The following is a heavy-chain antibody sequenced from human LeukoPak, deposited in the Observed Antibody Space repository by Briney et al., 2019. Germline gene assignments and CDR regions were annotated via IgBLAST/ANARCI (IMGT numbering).Heavy chain of an antibody. D-gene: IGHD3-10*01. CDR2: INHSGST. V-gene: IGHV4-34*01. CDR1: GGSFSGYY. CDR3: AREMVRGESNWFDP. Sequence: PSETLSLTCAVYGGSFSGYYWSWIRQPPGKGLEWIGEINHSGSTNFNPSLKSRVTISVDTSKHQFSLKLSSVTAADTAVYYCAREMVRGESNWFDPWGQGTLVTVSS. J-gene: IGHJ5*02.